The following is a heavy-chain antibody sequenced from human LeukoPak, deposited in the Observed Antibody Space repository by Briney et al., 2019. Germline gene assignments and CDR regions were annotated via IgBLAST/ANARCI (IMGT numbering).Heavy chain of an antibody. D-gene: IGHD3-10*01. V-gene: IGHV3-33*01. Sequence: GGSLRLSCAASGFTFSSYGMHWVRQAPGKGLEWVAVIWYDGSNKYYADPVKGRFTISRDNSKNTLYLQMNSLRAEDTAVYYCARDGYYGSGSPPSGYYYYGMDVWGQGTTVTASS. CDR2: IWYDGSNK. J-gene: IGHJ6*02. CDR3: ARDGYYGSGSPPSGYYYYGMDV. CDR1: GFTFSSYG.